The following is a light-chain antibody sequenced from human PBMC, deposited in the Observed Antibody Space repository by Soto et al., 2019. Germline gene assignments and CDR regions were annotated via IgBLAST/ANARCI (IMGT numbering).Light chain of an antibody. CDR3: SAYTVSRTYV. CDR1: SSDVGAYNF. Sequence: QSVLTQPASVSGSPGQPITSSGTGTSSDVGAYNFVSWHQQHPGKAPKLMIYNVYDRPSGISYRFSGSKSGNTASLTISGLQGEDEADYYCSAYTVSRTYVFGTGTKVTVL. V-gene: IGLV2-14*03. J-gene: IGLJ1*01. CDR2: NVY.